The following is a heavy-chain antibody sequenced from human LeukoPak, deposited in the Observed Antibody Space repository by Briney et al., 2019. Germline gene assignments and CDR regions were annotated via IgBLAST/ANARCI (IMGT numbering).Heavy chain of an antibody. D-gene: IGHD1-26*01. Sequence: SETLSLTCAVYGGSFSGYYWSWIRQPPGKGLEWIGEINHSGSTNYNPSLKSRVTISVDTSKNQFSLKLSSVTAADTAVYFCARRPDGNDYWGQGTLVTVSS. V-gene: IGHV4-34*01. CDR2: INHSGST. CDR3: ARRPDGNDY. J-gene: IGHJ4*02. CDR1: GGSFSGYY.